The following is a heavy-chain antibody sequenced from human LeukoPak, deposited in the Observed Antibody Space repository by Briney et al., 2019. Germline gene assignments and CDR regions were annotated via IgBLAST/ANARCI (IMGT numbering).Heavy chain of an antibody. Sequence: GGSLRLSCAASGFTFSSYSMNWVRQAPGKGLEWVSYISSSSSTIYYADSVKGRFTISRDNAKNSLYLQMNSLGAEDTAVYYCARERITMVRGVTNAFDIWGQGTMVTVSS. J-gene: IGHJ3*02. CDR1: GFTFSSYS. CDR2: ISSSSSTI. V-gene: IGHV3-48*01. D-gene: IGHD3-10*01. CDR3: ARERITMVRGVTNAFDI.